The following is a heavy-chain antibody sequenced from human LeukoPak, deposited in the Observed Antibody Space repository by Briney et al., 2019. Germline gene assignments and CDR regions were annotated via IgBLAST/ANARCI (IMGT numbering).Heavy chain of an antibody. Sequence: SQTLSLTCGISGDSVSSNSVAWNWIRHSPSRGLEWLGRAYSRFRGRRDYAISVRSRINIDTDTSRNQFSLQLSSVTPEDTAVYYCARGTNSTFDVWGQGTMVTVSS. J-gene: IGHJ3*01. D-gene: IGHD1-7*01. CDR3: ARGTNSTFDV. CDR2: AYSRFRGRR. CDR1: GDSVSSNSVA. V-gene: IGHV6-1*01.